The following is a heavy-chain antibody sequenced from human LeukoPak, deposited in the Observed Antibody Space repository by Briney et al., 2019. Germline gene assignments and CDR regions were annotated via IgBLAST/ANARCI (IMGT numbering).Heavy chain of an antibody. Sequence: ASVKVSCKASGYTFTGYYMHWVRQAPGQGLEWMGWINPNSGGTNYAQKFQGRVTMTRDTSISTAYMELSRLRSDDTAVYYCARFAYYYDSSGYFLFDYWGQGTLVTVSS. J-gene: IGHJ4*02. V-gene: IGHV1-2*02. CDR3: ARFAYYYDSSGYFLFDY. CDR2: INPNSGGT. CDR1: GYTFTGYY. D-gene: IGHD3-22*01.